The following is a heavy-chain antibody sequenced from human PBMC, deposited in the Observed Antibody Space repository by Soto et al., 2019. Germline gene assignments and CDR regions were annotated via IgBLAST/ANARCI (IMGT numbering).Heavy chain of an antibody. J-gene: IGHJ5*02. Sequence: SETLSLTCAVYGGSFSGYYWSWIRQPPGKGLEWIGEINHSGSTNYNPSLKSRVTISVDTSKNQFSLKLSSVTAADTAVYYCARPWGGAANWFDPWGQGTLVTVSS. CDR2: INHSGST. D-gene: IGHD3-16*01. CDR1: GGSFSGYY. V-gene: IGHV4-34*01. CDR3: ARPWGGAANWFDP.